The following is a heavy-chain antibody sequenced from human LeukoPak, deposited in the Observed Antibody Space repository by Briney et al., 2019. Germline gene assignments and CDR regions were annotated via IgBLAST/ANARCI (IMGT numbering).Heavy chain of an antibody. D-gene: IGHD6-13*01. CDR3: AKVEIAAAGTGDYYGMDV. CDR2: ISGSGGST. J-gene: IGHJ6*02. CDR1: GFTFSNAW. V-gene: IGHV3-23*01. Sequence: GGSLRLSCAASGFTFSNAWMSWVRQAPGKGLEWVSAISGSGGSTYYADSVKGRFTISRDNSKNTLYLQMNSLRAEDTAVYYCAKVEIAAAGTGDYYGMDVWGQGTTVTVSS.